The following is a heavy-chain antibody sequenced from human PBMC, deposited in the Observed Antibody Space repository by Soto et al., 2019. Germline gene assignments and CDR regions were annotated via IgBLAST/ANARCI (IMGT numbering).Heavy chain of an antibody. Sequence: VGSLRLSCAASGFTVSSNYMTWVRQAPGKGLEWVSAIYSGGSTYYADSVKGRFTISRDNSKNTLYLQMNSLRAEDTAVYYCARARSTAAGLFDYWGLGTLVTVSS. CDR2: IYSGGST. CDR3: ARARSTAAGLFDY. V-gene: IGHV3-53*01. CDR1: GFTVSSNY. J-gene: IGHJ4*02. D-gene: IGHD6-13*01.